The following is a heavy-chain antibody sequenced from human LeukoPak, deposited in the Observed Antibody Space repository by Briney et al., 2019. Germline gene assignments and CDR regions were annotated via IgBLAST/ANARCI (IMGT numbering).Heavy chain of an antibody. CDR1: GFTFSSYC. CDR2: LSSSTSYK. CDR3: ARDLGEGLFNYYYYMDV. Sequence: GGSLRLSCAASGFTFSSYCMNWVRQAPGKGLEWVSSLSSSTSYKYYADSVKGRFTISRDNAKNSLYLQMNSLRAEDTAVYYCARDLGEGLFNYYYYMDVWGKGTTVTVSS. D-gene: IGHD2-21*01. V-gene: IGHV3-21*01. J-gene: IGHJ6*03.